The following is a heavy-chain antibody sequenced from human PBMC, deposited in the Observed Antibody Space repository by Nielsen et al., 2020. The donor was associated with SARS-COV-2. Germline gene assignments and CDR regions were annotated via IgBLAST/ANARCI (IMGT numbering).Heavy chain of an antibody. J-gene: IGHJ4*02. CDR1: GDSISSYR. CDR2: IYYGGST. CDR3: ARRSSGGYSRRFFDF. V-gene: IGHV4-59*08. Sequence: GSLRLSCTVSGDSISSYRWSWIRQPPGQGLEWIGYIYYGGSTKYNPSLEGRVTISLDTSKNQFSLKLTSVTAADTAVYYCARRSSGGYSRRFFDFWGQGNLVTVSS. D-gene: IGHD3-22*01.